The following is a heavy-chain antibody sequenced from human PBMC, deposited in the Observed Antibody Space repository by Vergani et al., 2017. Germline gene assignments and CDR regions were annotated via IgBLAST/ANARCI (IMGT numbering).Heavy chain of an antibody. D-gene: IGHD3-9*01. J-gene: IGHJ6*02. V-gene: IGHV3-9*01. Sequence: EVQLVESGGGLVQPGRSLRLSCAASGFTFDDYAMHWVRQAPGKGLEWVSGISRNSGSIGYADSVKGRFTISRDNAKNSLYLQMNSLRAEDTALYYCARYYDILTGSPPGRYYYYGMDVWGQGTTVTVSS. CDR1: GFTFDDYA. CDR2: ISRNSGSI. CDR3: ARYYDILTGSPPGRYYYYGMDV.